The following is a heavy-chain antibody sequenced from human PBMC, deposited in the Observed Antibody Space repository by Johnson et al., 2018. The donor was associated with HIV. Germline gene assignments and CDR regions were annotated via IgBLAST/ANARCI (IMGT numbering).Heavy chain of an antibody. J-gene: IGHJ3*02. CDR3: ATVLRPKPLDAFDI. V-gene: IGHV3-30*04. CDR2: ISYDGSNK. CDR1: GFTFSSYA. Sequence: QMLLVESGGGVVQPGRSLRLSCAASGFTFSSYAIHWVRQAPGKGLEWVAVISYDGSNKYYADSVKGRFTISRDNSKNSLYLQMNSLRPEDTAAYYCATVLRPKPLDAFDIWGQGTMVTVSS.